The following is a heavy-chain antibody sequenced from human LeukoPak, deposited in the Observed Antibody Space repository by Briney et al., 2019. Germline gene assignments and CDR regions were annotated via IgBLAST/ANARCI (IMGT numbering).Heavy chain of an antibody. V-gene: IGHV3-74*01. CDR2: IKNDGNDT. J-gene: IGHJ4*02. D-gene: IGHD3-10*01. CDR3: ARDSLWFGELLSYFDY. Sequence: GGSLRLSCAASGFTFTSHWMHWVRQTPGKGLVWVSGIKNDGNDTAYADSVKGRFTISRDNAKNSLYLQMNSLRAEDTAVYYCARDSLWFGELLSYFDYWGQGTLVTVSS. CDR1: GFTFTSHW.